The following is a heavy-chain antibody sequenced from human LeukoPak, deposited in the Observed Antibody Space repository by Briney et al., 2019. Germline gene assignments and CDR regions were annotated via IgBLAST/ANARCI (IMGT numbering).Heavy chain of an antibody. Sequence: SETLSLTCTVPGGSISSYYWSWIRQPPGKGLEWIGYIYYSGSTNYNPSLKSRVTISVDTSKNQSSLKLSSVTAADTAVYYCARVITMVRGVIGGNDAFDIWGQGTMVTVSS. CDR1: GGSISSYY. CDR2: IYYSGST. V-gene: IGHV4-59*01. J-gene: IGHJ3*02. CDR3: ARVITMVRGVIGGNDAFDI. D-gene: IGHD3-10*01.